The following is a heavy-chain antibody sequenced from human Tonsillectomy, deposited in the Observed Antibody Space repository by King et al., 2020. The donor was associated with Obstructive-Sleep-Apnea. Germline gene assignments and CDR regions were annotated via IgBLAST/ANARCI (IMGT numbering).Heavy chain of an antibody. J-gene: IGHJ3*02. CDR3: ARDSPSYDTLTGYTVDSFDI. Sequence: QLVQSGAEVKKPGASVKVSCKASGYTFTSYGISWVRQAPGQGLEWMGWISAYNGNTNYAQKLQGRVTMTTDTSTSTAYMELRSLRSDDTAVYYCARDSPSYDTLTGYTVDSFDIWGQGTLVTVSS. V-gene: IGHV1-18*01. CDR2: ISAYNGNT. D-gene: IGHD3-9*01. CDR1: GYTFTSYG.